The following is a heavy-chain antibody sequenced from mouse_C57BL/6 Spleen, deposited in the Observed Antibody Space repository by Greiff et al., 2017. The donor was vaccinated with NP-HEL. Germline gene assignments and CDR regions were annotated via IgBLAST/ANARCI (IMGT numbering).Heavy chain of an antibody. CDR2: IDPSDSYT. D-gene: IGHD1-1*01. J-gene: IGHJ1*03. V-gene: IGHV1-50*01. Sequence: VKLQQPGAELVKPGASVKLSCKASGYTFTSYWMQWVKQRPGQGLEWIGEIDPSDSYTNYNQKFKGKATLTVDTFSSSAYIQLSSLTSEDSAVYDCARADDYGSSYSYFDVWGTGTTVTVSS. CDR1: GYTFTSYW. CDR3: ARADDYGSSYSYFDV.